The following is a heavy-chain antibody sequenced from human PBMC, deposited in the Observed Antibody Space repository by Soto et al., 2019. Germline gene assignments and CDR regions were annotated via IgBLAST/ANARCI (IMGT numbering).Heavy chain of an antibody. J-gene: IGHJ6*02. D-gene: IGHD6-6*01. CDR2: IVVGSGNT. Sequence: ASVKVSCKASGFTFTSSAVQWVRQARGQRLEWIGWIVVGSGNTNYAQKFQERVTITRDMSTSTAYMELSSLRSEDTAVYYCAARPGSSRDYYYYYGMDVWGQGTTVTVSS. CDR3: AARPGSSRDYYYYYGMDV. V-gene: IGHV1-58*01. CDR1: GFTFTSSA.